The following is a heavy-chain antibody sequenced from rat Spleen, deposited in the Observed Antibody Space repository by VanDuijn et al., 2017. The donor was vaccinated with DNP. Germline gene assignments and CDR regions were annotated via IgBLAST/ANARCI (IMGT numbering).Heavy chain of an antibody. V-gene: IGHV5-7*01. CDR3: ATRPYYFDY. CDR1: GFTFSKYY. J-gene: IGHJ2*01. CDR2: IIYDGSST. Sequence: EVQLVESGGGLVQPGRSLKLSCASSGFTFSKYYMAWVRQAPTEGLEWVATIIYDGSSTYYRDSVKGRFTISRDNAKSTLYLKMDSLRSEDTATYYCATRPYYFDYWGQGVMVTVSS.